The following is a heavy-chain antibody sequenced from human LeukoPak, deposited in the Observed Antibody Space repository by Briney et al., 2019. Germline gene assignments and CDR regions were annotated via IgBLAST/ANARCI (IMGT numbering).Heavy chain of an antibody. CDR3: AKDGSYYNFDY. CDR2: ISGSGGYT. Sequence: PGGSLSLSCAASGFTFSTYAMSWVRQAPGKGLEWVSVISGSGGYTDYADSVKGRFTISRDNSKNTLYLQMNSLRAEDTAVYYCAKDGSYYNFDYWGQGTLVTVSP. CDR1: GFTFSTYA. D-gene: IGHD3-10*01. V-gene: IGHV3-23*01. J-gene: IGHJ4*02.